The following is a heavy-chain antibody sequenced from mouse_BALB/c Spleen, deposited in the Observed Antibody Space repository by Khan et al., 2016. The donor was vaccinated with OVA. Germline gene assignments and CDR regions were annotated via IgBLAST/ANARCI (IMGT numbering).Heavy chain of an antibody. V-gene: IGHV3-2*02. CDR3: ARVYGGDFDY. J-gene: IGHJ2*01. D-gene: IGHD1-1*01. CDR2: ISYSGNT. Sequence: VQLQQSGPGLVKPSQSLSLTCTVTGYSITTDYAWNWIRQFPGNKLEWMGFISYSGNTKYNPSLKSLISITRDTSKNQFFLQLKSVTTEDTARYYCARVYGGDFDYWGQGTTLTVSS. CDR1: GYSITTDYA.